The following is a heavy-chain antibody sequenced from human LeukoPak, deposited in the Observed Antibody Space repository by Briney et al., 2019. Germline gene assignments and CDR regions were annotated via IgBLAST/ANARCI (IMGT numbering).Heavy chain of an antibody. CDR1: GFTVSSNY. CDR3: AREGYSYGYDAFDI. V-gene: IGHV3-66*01. Sequence: GGSLRLSCAASGFTVSSNYMSWVRQAPGKGLEWVSVIYGGGSTYYADSVKGRFTISRDNSKNTLYLQMNSLRAEDTAVYYCAREGYSYGYDAFDIWGQGTMVTVSS. D-gene: IGHD5-18*01. J-gene: IGHJ3*02. CDR2: IYGGGST.